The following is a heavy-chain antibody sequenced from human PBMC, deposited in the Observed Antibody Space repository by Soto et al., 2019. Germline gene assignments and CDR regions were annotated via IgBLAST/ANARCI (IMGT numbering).Heavy chain of an antibody. CDR2: INPIFGTA. Sequence: QVQLVQSGAEVKKPGSSVKVSCKASGGTFSSYAISWVRQAPGQGLEWMGGINPIFGTANYAQKFQGRVTITADESTSTGYMGLSSLRSEDTAVYDCAGAATTVPPDYFDYCGQGALVTVSS. CDR1: GGTFSSYA. CDR3: AGAATTVPPDYFDY. D-gene: IGHD4-17*01. V-gene: IGHV1-69*12. J-gene: IGHJ4*02.